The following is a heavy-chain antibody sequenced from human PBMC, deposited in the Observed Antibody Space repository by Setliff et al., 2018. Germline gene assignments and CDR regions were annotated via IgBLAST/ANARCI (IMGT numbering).Heavy chain of an antibody. CDR3: ARVGQATVVTAIHGALGY. J-gene: IGHJ4*02. Sequence: PGGSLRLSCLASGFAFDDYSMHWVRQAPGKGLVWVSRINSDGSSTSYADSVKGRFTISRDNAKNTLYLQMNSLSAEDTAVYHCARVGQATVVTAIHGALGYWGQRTLVSV. D-gene: IGHD2-21*02. V-gene: IGHV3-74*01. CDR2: INSDGSST. CDR1: GFAFDDYS.